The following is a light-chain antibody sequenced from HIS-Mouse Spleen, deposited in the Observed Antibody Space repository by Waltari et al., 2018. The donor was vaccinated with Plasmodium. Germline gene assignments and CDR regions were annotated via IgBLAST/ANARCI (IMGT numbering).Light chain of an antibody. CDR3: GTWDSSLSAGVV. J-gene: IGLJ2*01. V-gene: IGLV1-51*01. Sequence: QSVLTQPPSVSAAPGQKVTISCSGSSSNIGNNYVSWYQQLPGTAPKLLIYDQNKRPSGSPDPFSGSKSGTSATLGITGLQTGDEADYYCGTWDSSLSAGVVFGGGTKLTVL. CDR1: SSNIGNNY. CDR2: DQN.